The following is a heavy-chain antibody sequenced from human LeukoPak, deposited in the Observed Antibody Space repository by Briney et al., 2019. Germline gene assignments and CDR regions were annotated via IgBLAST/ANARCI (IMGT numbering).Heavy chain of an antibody. J-gene: IGHJ3*02. V-gene: IGHV3-23*01. CDR1: GFTFSSYA. CDR3: AKDPIYYVSGRFDI. D-gene: IGHD3-10*01. CDR2: ISGNGDSK. Sequence: GGSLRLSCAASGFTFSSYAMSWVRQAPGKGLEWVSTISGNGDSKYYGDSVKGRFTISRDKSKNTLYLQMNSLRPEDTAVYYCAKDPIYYVSGRFDIWGQGTMVTVSS.